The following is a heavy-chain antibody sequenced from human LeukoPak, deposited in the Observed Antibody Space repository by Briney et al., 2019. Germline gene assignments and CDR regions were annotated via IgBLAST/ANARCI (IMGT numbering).Heavy chain of an antibody. CDR2: INHSGST. J-gene: IGHJ1*01. V-gene: IGHV4-34*01. Sequence: SETLSFTCAVYGGSFSGYYWSWIRQPPGKGLEWIGEINHSGSTNYNLSLKSRVTISVDTSKNQFSLKLSSVTAADTAVYYCARAGYYYDSSGRKNAEYFQHWGQGTLVTVSS. CDR3: ARAGYYYDSSGRKNAEYFQH. CDR1: GGSFSGYY. D-gene: IGHD3-22*01.